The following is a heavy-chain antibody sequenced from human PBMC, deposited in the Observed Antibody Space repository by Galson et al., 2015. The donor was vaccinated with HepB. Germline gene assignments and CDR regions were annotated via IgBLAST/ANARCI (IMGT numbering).Heavy chain of an antibody. CDR2: IIPIFGTA. D-gene: IGHD6-19*01. Sequence: SVKVSCKASGGTFSSYAISWVRQAPGQGLEWMGGIIPIFGTANYAQKFQGRATITADEPTSTAYMELSSLRSEDTAVYYCASSIAVAYYYYGMDVWGQGTTVTVSS. CDR1: GGTFSSYA. J-gene: IGHJ6*02. CDR3: ASSIAVAYYYYGMDV. V-gene: IGHV1-69*13.